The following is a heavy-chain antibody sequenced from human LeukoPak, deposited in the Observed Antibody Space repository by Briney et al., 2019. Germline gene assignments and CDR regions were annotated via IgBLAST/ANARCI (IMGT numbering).Heavy chain of an antibody. Sequence: GGSLRLSCAASGFTFSDYYMSWIRQAPGKGLEWVSYISSSGSTIYYADSVKGRFTISRDNAKNSLYLQMNSLRAEDTAVYYCARVSCITIFGVVIIEYYFDYWGQGTLVTVSS. D-gene: IGHD3-3*01. CDR3: ARVSCITIFGVVIIEYYFDY. CDR2: ISSSGSTI. CDR1: GFTFSDYY. V-gene: IGHV3-11*04. J-gene: IGHJ4*02.